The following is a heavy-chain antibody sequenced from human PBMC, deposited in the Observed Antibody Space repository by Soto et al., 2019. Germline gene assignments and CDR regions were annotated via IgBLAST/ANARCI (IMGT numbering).Heavy chain of an antibody. Sequence: ASVKVSCKTSGYTFSDHYTHWVRQAPGQGLEWMGWINPNSGGTGYAEKFQGRVTMTRDTSKNKLSLWLNSVTAADTAVYYCARVVDCRYGICSFWFDSWGQGTLVTVSS. J-gene: IGHJ5*01. V-gene: IGHV1-2*02. CDR1: GYTFSDHY. D-gene: IGHD3-10*02. CDR2: INPNSGGT. CDR3: ARVVDCRYGICSFWFDS.